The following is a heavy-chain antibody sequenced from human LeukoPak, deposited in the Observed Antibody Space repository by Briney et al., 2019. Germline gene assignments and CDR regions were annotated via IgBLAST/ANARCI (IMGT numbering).Heavy chain of an antibody. CDR3: ARDRLLEDRDYSYYYYMDV. Sequence: AGGSLRLSCAASGFTFSSYEMNWVRQAPGKGLEWVSYISSSGSTIYYADSVKGRFTISRDNAKNSLYLQMNSLRAEDTAVYHCARDRLLEDRDYSYYYYMDVWGKGTTVTVSS. V-gene: IGHV3-48*03. CDR2: ISSSGSTI. D-gene: IGHD1-1*01. CDR1: GFTFSSYE. J-gene: IGHJ6*03.